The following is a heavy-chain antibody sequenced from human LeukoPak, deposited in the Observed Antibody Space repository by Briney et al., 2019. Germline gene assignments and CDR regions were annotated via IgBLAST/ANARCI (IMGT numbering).Heavy chain of an antibody. J-gene: IGHJ4*02. Sequence: GASVKVSFKASGYTFTEYYMHWVRQPPGQGLEWMGWINPNSGGTNYAQKFQGRVTMTRDTSISTAYMELSRLRSDDTAVYYCAREFSSSGLDYWGQGTLVTVSS. V-gene: IGHV1-2*02. CDR3: AREFSSSGLDY. CDR2: INPNSGGT. CDR1: GYTFTEYY. D-gene: IGHD6-13*01.